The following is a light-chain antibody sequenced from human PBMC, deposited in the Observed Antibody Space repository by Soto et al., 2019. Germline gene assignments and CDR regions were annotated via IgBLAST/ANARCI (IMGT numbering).Light chain of an antibody. CDR1: QSISSY. Sequence: DIQMTQSPSSLSASVGDRVTITCRASQSISSYLNWYQQKPGKAPKLLIYAASSLQSGVPSRFSGSGSETDFTLAISSLQPEDFATYYCQQSYSTTGAFGQGTKVDIK. CDR2: AAS. CDR3: QQSYSTTGA. J-gene: IGKJ1*01. V-gene: IGKV1-39*01.